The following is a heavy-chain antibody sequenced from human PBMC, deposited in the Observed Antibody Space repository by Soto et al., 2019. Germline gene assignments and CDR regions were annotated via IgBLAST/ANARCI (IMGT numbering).Heavy chain of an antibody. CDR1: GYTFTSYG. CDR3: ARMSSATIFGVVNNWFDP. V-gene: IGHV1-18*01. J-gene: IGHJ5*02. D-gene: IGHD3-3*01. CDR2: ISAYNGNT. Sequence: GASVKVSCKASGYTFTSYGISWVRQAPGQGLEWMGWISAYNGNTNYAQKLQGRVTMTTDTSTSTAYMELRSLGSDDTAVYYCARMSSATIFGVVNNWFDPWGQGTLVTVSS.